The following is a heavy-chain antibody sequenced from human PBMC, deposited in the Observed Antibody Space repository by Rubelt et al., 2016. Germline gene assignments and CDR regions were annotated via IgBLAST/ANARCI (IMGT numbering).Heavy chain of an antibody. CDR3: ASQSSSGWYAFDI. J-gene: IGHJ3*02. Sequence: VQLQQWGAGLLKPSETLSLTCAVYGGSFSGYYWSWIRQPPGKGLEWIGEINHSGSTNYNPSLKSRVTISVETSKNQFSLKLSSVTAADTAVYYCASQSSSGWYAFDIWGQGTMVTVSS. D-gene: IGHD6-19*01. CDR2: INHSGST. V-gene: IGHV4-34*01. CDR1: GGSFSGYY.